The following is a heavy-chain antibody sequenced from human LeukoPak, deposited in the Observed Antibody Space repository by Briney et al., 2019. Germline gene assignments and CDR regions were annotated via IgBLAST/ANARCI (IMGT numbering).Heavy chain of an antibody. CDR3: AAEPLAYCGGDCYSDYFDY. Sequence: PGGSLRLSCAASGFTFSSYSMNWVRQAPGKGLEWVSSISSSSSYICYADSVKGRFTISRDNAKNSLYLQMNSLRAEDTAVYYCAAEPLAYCGGDCYSDYFDYWGRGTLVTVSS. V-gene: IGHV3-21*01. J-gene: IGHJ4*02. CDR2: ISSSSSYI. CDR1: GFTFSSYS. D-gene: IGHD2-21*02.